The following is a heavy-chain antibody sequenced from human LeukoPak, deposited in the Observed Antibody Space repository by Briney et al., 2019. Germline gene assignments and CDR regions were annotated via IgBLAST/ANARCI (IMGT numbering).Heavy chain of an antibody. D-gene: IGHD5-24*01. V-gene: IGHV3-11*01. CDR1: GFTFSDYY. J-gene: IGHJ4*02. Sequence: GGSLRLSCAASGFTFSDYYMSWIRQAPGKGLEWVSYISSSGSTIYYADSVKGRFTISRDNAKNSLYLQMNSLRAEDTAVYYCARDLSEMATTEVGYWGQGTPVTVSS. CDR3: ARDLSEMATTEVGY. CDR2: ISSSGSTI.